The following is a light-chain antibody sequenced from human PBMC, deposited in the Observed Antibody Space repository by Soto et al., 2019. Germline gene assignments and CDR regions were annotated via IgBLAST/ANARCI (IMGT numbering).Light chain of an antibody. CDR1: QTISSY. J-gene: IGKJ5*01. V-gene: IGKV1-39*01. CDR3: QQSYSTSIT. Sequence: DIRMTQSPSSLSASVGDRVTITCRASQTISSYLNWYQQKPGKAPKLLIYAASSLQRGVPSRFSGSGSGTDFTLTISSLQPEDFATYSCQQSYSTSITFGQGTRLEIK. CDR2: AAS.